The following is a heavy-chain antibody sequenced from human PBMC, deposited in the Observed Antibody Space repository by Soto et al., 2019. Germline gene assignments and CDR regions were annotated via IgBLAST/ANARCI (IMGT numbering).Heavy chain of an antibody. CDR1: GITISNYP. D-gene: IGHD3-22*01. V-gene: IGHV3-23*01. Sequence: EVQLLESGGGLVQPGGSLRLSCAASGITISNYPMSWVRQAPGKGLDWVSGFSGSGDRTYYADSAKGRFTISKDISRNSLSLQLDSLGVEDTAVYFCVKDDGGYPSTAPHWAQGTLVTVSS. J-gene: IGHJ4*02. CDR2: FSGSGDRT. CDR3: VKDDGGYPSTAPH.